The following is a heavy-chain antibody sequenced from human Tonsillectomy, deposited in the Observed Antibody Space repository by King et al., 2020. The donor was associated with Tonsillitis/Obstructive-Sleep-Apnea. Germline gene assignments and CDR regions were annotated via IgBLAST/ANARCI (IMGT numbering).Heavy chain of an antibody. CDR2: IYYSGST. CDR3: ARVGASGDYGVREHFQH. CDR1: GGSISSYY. J-gene: IGHJ1*01. D-gene: IGHD4-17*01. V-gene: IGHV4-59*01. Sequence: VQLQESGPGLVKPSETLSLTCTVSGGSISSYYWSWIRQPPGKGLEWIGYIYYSGSTNYNPSLKSRVTISVDTSKKQFSLRLSSVTAADTAVYYCARVGASGDYGVREHFQHWGQGTLVTVSS.